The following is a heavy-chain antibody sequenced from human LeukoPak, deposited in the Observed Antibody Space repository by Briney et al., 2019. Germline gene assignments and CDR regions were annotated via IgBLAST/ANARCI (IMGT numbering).Heavy chain of an antibody. CDR1: GFTFSSYE. D-gene: IGHD2-15*01. J-gene: IGHJ6*04. CDR3: IKETPQMDV. V-gene: IGHV3-48*03. CDR2: ISSTGNTV. Sequence: HPGGSLRLSCAASGFTFSSYEMNWVRQAPGQGLEWVAYISSTGNTVHYAGSVKGRFTISRDNAKNSLYLQMNRLRAEDTAVYYCIKETPQMDVWGKGTTVIVSS.